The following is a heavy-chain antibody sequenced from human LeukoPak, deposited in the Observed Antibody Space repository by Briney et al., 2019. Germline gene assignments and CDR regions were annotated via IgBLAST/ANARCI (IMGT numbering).Heavy chain of an antibody. CDR3: ARAGSSNYYYYYMDV. J-gene: IGHJ6*03. Sequence: GGSLRLSCAATGFTFSSYSMNWVRQAPGKGLEWVSSISSSSSYIYYADSVKGRFTISRDNAKNSLYLQMNSLRAEDTAVYYCARAGSSNYYYYYMDVWGKGTTVTVSS. V-gene: IGHV3-21*01. CDR1: GFTFSSYS. CDR2: ISSSSSYI. D-gene: IGHD6-13*01.